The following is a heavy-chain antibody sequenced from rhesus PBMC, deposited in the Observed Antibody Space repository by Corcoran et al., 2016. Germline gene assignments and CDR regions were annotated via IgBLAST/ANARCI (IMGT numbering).Heavy chain of an antibody. CDR3: ASEGAAAPFDY. V-gene: IGHV4-73*01. CDR1: GGSISGYY. CDR2: IYGSGSST. Sequence: QVKLQQWGEGLVKPSETLSLTCAVYGGSISGYYYWSWIRQAPGKGLEWIGYIYGSGSSTNYNPSLKMRVNLSVDTSKNQLYMKLSSVTAADTAVYYCASEGAAAPFDYWGQGVLVTVSS. J-gene: IGHJ4*01. D-gene: IGHD6-25*01.